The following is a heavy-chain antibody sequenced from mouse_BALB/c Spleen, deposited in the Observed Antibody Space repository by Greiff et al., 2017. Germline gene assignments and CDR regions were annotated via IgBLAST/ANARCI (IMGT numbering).Heavy chain of an antibody. D-gene: IGHD1-2*01. V-gene: IGHV14-1*02. CDR2: IDPENGNT. CDR3: ARRLTTALDY. CDR1: GFNIKDYY. J-gene: IGHJ2*01. Sequence: EVKLVESGAELVRPGALVKLSCKASGFNIKDYYMHWVKQRPEQGLEWIGWIDPENGNTIYDPKFQGKASITADTSSNTAYLQLSSLTSEDTAVYYCARRLTTALDYWGQGTTLTVSS.